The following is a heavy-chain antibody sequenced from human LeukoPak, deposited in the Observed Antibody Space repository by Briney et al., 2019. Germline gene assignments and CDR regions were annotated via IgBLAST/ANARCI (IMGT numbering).Heavy chain of an antibody. Sequence: GGSLRLSCAASGFTFDDYAMHWVRQAPGKGLEWVSLITWDAGTTHYADSVKGRFTISRDTSKNSLYLQMNSLRAEDTALYYCAKDSTRGSSWDFDYWGQGTLVTVSS. CDR1: GFTFDDYA. D-gene: IGHD6-6*01. V-gene: IGHV3-43D*03. CDR3: AKDSTRGSSWDFDY. J-gene: IGHJ4*02. CDR2: ITWDAGTT.